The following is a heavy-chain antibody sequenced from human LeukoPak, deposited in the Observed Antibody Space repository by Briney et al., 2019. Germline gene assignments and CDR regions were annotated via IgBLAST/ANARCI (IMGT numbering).Heavy chain of an antibody. CDR3: ARDPLNGALDI. J-gene: IGHJ3*02. CDR1: GFSFSGSW. Sequence: PGGSLRLSCTASGFSFSGSWMSWVRQLPGKGLEWLADMNPDGSAIVYVDSVKGRFTVSRNNAKNSLYLKMDGLRAEDTAVYYCARDPLNGALDIWGQGTLVTVSS. V-gene: IGHV3-7*01. CDR2: MNPDGSAI.